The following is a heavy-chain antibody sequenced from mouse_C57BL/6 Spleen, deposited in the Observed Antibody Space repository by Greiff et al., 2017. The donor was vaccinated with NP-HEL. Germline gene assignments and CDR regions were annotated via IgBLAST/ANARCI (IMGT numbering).Heavy chain of an antibody. J-gene: IGHJ3*01. Sequence: QVQLQQPGAELVRPGSSVKLSCKASGYTFTSYWMDWVKQRPGQGLEWIGNIYPSDSETHYNQKFKDKATLTVDKSSSTAYMQLSSLTSEDSAVYYGARGSSGYGLAWFAYWGQGTLVTVSA. V-gene: IGHV1-61*01. D-gene: IGHD3-2*02. CDR1: GYTFTSYW. CDR3: ARGSSGYGLAWFAY. CDR2: IYPSDSET.